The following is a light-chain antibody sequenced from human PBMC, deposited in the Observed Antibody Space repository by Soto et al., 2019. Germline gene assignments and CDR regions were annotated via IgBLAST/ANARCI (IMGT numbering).Light chain of an antibody. J-gene: IGKJ5*01. CDR2: ASS. CDR3: QQTDSTPFT. Sequence: DIQMTQSPSSLSASVGDRVTITCRASQPISKNLNWYQQRPGKPPNLLIYASSSLQRGVPPRFSGGGSGTEFTLTITSLQPEDFATYYCQQTDSTPFTFGQGTRLEIK. V-gene: IGKV1-39*01. CDR1: QPISKN.